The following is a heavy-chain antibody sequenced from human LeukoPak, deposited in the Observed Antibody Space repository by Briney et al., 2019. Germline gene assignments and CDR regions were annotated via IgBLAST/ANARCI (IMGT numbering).Heavy chain of an antibody. Sequence: MPSETLSLTCTVSGGSISSYYWSWIRQPPGKGLEWIGYIYYSGSTNYNPSLKSRVTISVDASKNQFSLKLSSVTAADTAVYYCARVYSSGWYDVGEYYFDYWGQGTLVTVSS. V-gene: IGHV4-59*08. CDR1: GGSISSYY. CDR3: ARVYSSGWYDVGEYYFDY. J-gene: IGHJ4*02. CDR2: IYYSGST. D-gene: IGHD6-19*01.